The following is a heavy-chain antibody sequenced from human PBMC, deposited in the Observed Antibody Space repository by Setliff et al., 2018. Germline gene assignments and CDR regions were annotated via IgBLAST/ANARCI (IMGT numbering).Heavy chain of an antibody. CDR1: GGSISSHY. J-gene: IGHJ4*02. Sequence: SETLSLTCAVSGGSISSHYWGWIRQPPGKGLEWIGSIYYRGSTSYNSSLKSRVSISVDTSKNQFSLNLNAVTAADTAVYYCATLTGDRGVDYWGQGRLVTVSS. CDR3: ATLTGDRGVDY. V-gene: IGHV4-38-2*01. D-gene: IGHD7-27*01. CDR2: IYYRGST.